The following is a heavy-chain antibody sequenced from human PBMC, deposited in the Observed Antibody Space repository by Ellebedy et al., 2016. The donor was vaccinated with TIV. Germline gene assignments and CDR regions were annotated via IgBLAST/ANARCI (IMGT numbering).Heavy chain of an antibody. Sequence: GESLKISCSGSGFTFSTYAMPWLRQAPGKGLESVSAISGTGGSTYYADSVTGRFTISSDNSQNSLYLKISSLRAEDTAVYYCVKVIATIGLPYYVHYWGQGTLVTVSS. D-gene: IGHD2-21*01. J-gene: IGHJ4*02. CDR3: VKVIATIGLPYYVHY. V-gene: IGHV3-64D*09. CDR2: ISGTGGST. CDR1: GFTFSTYA.